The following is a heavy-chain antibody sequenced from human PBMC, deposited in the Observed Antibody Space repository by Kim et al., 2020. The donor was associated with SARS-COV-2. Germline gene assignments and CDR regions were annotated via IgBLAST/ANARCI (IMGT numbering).Heavy chain of an antibody. Sequence: GGSLRLSCAASGFTFSSYAMSWVRQAPGKGLEWVSAISGSGGSTYYADSVKGRFTISRDNSKNTLYLQMNSLRAEDTAVYYCAKDEGLGNWNDVGAFDIWGQGTMVTVSS. CDR1: GFTFSSYA. J-gene: IGHJ3*02. CDR2: ISGSGGST. CDR3: AKDEGLGNWNDVGAFDI. D-gene: IGHD1-1*01. V-gene: IGHV3-23*01.